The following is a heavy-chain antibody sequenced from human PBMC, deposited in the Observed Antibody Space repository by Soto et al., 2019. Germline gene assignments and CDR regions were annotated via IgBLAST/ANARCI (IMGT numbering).Heavy chain of an antibody. CDR2: ISTTSRTK. Sequence: GGSLRLSCTASGFTFSSYEMNWVRQAPGKGMEWVSFISTTSRTKYYADSVKGRFTISRDNAQNSLYLQLNSLRAEDTAIYYCARDDTTAFYFDLWGRGTLVTVSS. CDR1: GFTFSSYE. V-gene: IGHV3-48*03. CDR3: ARDDTTAFYFDL. D-gene: IGHD1-1*01. J-gene: IGHJ2*01.